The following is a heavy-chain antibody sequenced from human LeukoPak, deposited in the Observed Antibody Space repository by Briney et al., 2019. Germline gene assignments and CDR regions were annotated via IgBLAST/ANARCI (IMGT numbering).Heavy chain of an antibody. D-gene: IGHD3-22*01. J-gene: IGHJ4*02. V-gene: IGHV4-31*03. CDR2: IHSGGNA. Sequence: PSETLTLTCSISGDSINSGGYYRNWIRQPPGKGLEWLGYIHSGGNAYFNPSVEGRSSISLDKSQNQFFLRLTSVTAADTAVYFCARDHYDSRGDYVVEYWGQGTLVTVSS. CDR1: GDSINSGGYY. CDR3: ARDHYDSRGDYVVEY.